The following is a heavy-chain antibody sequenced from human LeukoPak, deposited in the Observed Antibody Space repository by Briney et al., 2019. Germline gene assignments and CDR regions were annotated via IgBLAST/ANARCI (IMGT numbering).Heavy chain of an antibody. J-gene: IGHJ3*02. CDR3: ARGGTYYDFWSGPPRDAFDI. D-gene: IGHD3-3*01. CDR1: GGSFSGYY. Sequence: PSETLSLTCAVYGGSFSGYYWSWIRQPPGKGLEWIGEINHSGSTNYNPSLKSRVTISVDRSKNQFSLKLSSVTAADTAVYYCARGGTYYDFWSGPPRDAFDIWGQGTMVTVSS. CDR2: INHSGST. V-gene: IGHV4-34*01.